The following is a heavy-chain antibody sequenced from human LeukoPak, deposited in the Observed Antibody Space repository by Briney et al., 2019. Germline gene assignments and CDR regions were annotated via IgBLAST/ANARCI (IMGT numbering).Heavy chain of an antibody. J-gene: IGHJ4*02. D-gene: IGHD3-22*01. CDR3: ARQSPVRDHYYDSSGPLDY. CDR2: IKQDGSEQ. CDR1: GFTFSSYW. V-gene: IGHV3-7*01. Sequence: GGSLRLSCAASGFTFSSYWMTWVRQAPGKGLEGVANIKQDGSEQYYVDSVKGRFTISRASAKNSLYLQMNSLRAEDTAEYYCARQSPVRDHYYDSSGPLDYWGQGTLVTVSS.